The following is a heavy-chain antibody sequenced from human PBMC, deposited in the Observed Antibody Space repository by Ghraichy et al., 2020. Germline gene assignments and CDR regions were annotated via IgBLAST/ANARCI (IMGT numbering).Heavy chain of an antibody. J-gene: IGHJ6*03. CDR1: GGSVTSLDW. Sequence: SETLSLTCAVSGGSVTSLDWWTWVRRPPGKGLEWIGERFHSGYTNYNPSLRSRVSISLDKSENKFSLTPFSVTAADTAVYYCAKRVATHYSYMDVCGQGITVIVSS. CDR3: AKRVATHYSYMDV. CDR2: RFHSGYT. V-gene: IGHV4-4*02. D-gene: IGHD3-3*01.